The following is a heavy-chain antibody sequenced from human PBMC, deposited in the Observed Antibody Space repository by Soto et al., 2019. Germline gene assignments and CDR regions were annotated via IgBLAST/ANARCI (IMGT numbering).Heavy chain of an antibody. D-gene: IGHD2-15*01. Sequence: VASVKVSCKASGYTFTSYGISWVRQAPGQGLEWMGWISAYNGNTNYAQKLQGRVTMTTDTSTSTAYMELRSLRSDDTAVYYCARGYCSGGSCPNFDYWGQGTLVTVSS. J-gene: IGHJ4*02. CDR2: ISAYNGNT. CDR1: GYTFTSYG. CDR3: ARGYCSGGSCPNFDY. V-gene: IGHV1-18*01.